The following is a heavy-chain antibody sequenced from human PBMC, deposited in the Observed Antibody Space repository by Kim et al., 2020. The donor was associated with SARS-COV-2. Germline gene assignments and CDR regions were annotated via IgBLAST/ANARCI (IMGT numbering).Heavy chain of an antibody. CDR2: ISSSSSTI. J-gene: IGHJ6*02. V-gene: IGHV3-48*02. D-gene: IGHD2-2*01. Sequence: GGSLRLSCAASGFTFSSYSMNWVRQAPGKGLEWVSYISSSSSTIYYADSVKGRFTISRDNAKNSLYLQMNSLRDEDTAVYYCARSLSKSFLYYYGMDVWGQGTTVTVSS. CDR3: ARSLSKSFLYYYGMDV. CDR1: GFTFSSYS.